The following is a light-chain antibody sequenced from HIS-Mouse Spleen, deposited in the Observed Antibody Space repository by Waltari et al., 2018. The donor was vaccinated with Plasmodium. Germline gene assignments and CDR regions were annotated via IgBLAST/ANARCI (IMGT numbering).Light chain of an antibody. Sequence: DIQMTQSPSTLSASVGDRFTITCRASPSISSWLAWYQQKPGKAPKLLIYKASSLESGVPSRFSGSGSGTEFTLTISSLQPDDFATYYCQQYNSYSWTFGQGTKVEIK. CDR1: PSISSW. CDR3: QQYNSYSWT. CDR2: KAS. J-gene: IGKJ1*01. V-gene: IGKV1-5*03.